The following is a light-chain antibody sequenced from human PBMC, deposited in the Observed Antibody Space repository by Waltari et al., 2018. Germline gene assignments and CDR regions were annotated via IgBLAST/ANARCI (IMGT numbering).Light chain of an antibody. Sequence: QSALTQPAPVSGSPGQSITISCTAVNSNVDILHLVPWYQHHPGRNPRLLIYEISQRPSGISNRFSGSKSGNTASLTISGLQPEDEADYFCCSFAGYGIYVFGSGTQVSVL. J-gene: IGLJ1*01. CDR1: NSNVDILHL. CDR2: EIS. CDR3: CSFAGYGIYV. V-gene: IGLV2-23*02.